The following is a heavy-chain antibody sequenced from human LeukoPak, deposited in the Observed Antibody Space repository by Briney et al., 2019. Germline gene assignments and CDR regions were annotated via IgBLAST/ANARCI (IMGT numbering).Heavy chain of an antibody. CDR2: ITDDEDT. V-gene: IGHV3-23*01. CDR1: GFPFRSYA. J-gene: IGHJ4*02. D-gene: IGHD1-1*01. CDR3: AKVDYWSPENYFDS. Sequence: GGSLRLSCVASGFPFRSYAMTWVRQTPGKGLESVSVITDDEDTYYADSVKGRFTISRVNSQNTVFLQMNSLRVEDTAVYYCAKVDYWSPENYFDSWGQGTLVTVSS.